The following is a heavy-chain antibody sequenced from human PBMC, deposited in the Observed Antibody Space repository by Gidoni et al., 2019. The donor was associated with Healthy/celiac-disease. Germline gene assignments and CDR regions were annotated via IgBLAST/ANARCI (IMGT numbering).Heavy chain of an antibody. D-gene: IGHD1-1*01. V-gene: IGHV4-59*01. CDR3: ARGLQLVLN. Sequence: QVQLQESGPGLVKPSETLSLTWIRQPPGKGLEWIGYIYYSGSTNYNPSLKSRVTISVDTAKNQFSLKLSSVTAADTAVYYCARGLQLVLNWGQGTLVTVSS. J-gene: IGHJ4*02. CDR2: IYYSGST.